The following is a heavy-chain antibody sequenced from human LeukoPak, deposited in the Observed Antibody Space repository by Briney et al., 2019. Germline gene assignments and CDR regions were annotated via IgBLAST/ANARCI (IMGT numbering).Heavy chain of an antibody. D-gene: IGHD6-6*01. Sequence: ASVRVSCKASGYTFPDNGISGGGQAPGQGLEWVGWISGYNGHTNYAQKFQGRVTMTTDTSTSTVYMELRTLRSDDTAVYYCARDQNIAGRPDYWGQGTLVTAPS. CDR3: ARDQNIAGRPDY. CDR2: ISGYNGHT. J-gene: IGHJ4*02. CDR1: GYTFPDNG. V-gene: IGHV1-18*01.